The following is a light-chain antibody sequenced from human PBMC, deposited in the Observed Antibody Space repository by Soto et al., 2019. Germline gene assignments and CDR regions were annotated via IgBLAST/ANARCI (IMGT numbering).Light chain of an antibody. CDR1: SSDVGYYNY. Sequence: QSALTQPASVSGSPGQSNTISCTGTSSDVGYYNYVSWYQQHPGKAPKLMIYEVTNRPSGVSNRFSGSKSGNTASLTISGLQGEDEADYYCSSYTTTTPLEVFGGGTKLTVL. CDR2: EVT. J-gene: IGLJ3*02. CDR3: SSYTTTTPLEV. V-gene: IGLV2-14*01.